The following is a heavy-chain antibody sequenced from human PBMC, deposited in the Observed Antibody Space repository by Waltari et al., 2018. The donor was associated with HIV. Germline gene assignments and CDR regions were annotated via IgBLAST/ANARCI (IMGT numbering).Heavy chain of an antibody. CDR3: VRDKIDGATSGSTLDS. CDR2: IKEDGSER. J-gene: IGHJ5*01. CDR1: GFTFGTYW. V-gene: IGHV3-7*01. D-gene: IGHD1-26*01. Sequence: EVQLVESVGDLVQPAGSLRLSCAASGFTFGTYWLSWVRQAPGRGLEWVATIKEDGSERYYLEFVKGRFTVSRDNAKKSLYLQMNSLRDEDTAVYYCVRDKIDGATSGSTLDSWGQGTEVTVSS.